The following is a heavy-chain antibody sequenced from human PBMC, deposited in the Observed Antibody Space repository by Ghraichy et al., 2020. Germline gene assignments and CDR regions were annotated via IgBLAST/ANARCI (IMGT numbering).Heavy chain of an antibody. V-gene: IGHV4-34*01. CDR2: INHSGST. D-gene: IGHD6-19*01. CDR1: GGSFSGYY. CDR3: ASCPGIAVAGTFDY. Sequence: SETLTLTCAVYGGSFSGYYWSWIRQPPGKGLEWIGEINHSGSTNYNPSLKSRVTISVDTSKNQFSLKLSSVTAADTAVYYCASCPGIAVAGTFDYWGQGTLVTVSS. J-gene: IGHJ4*02.